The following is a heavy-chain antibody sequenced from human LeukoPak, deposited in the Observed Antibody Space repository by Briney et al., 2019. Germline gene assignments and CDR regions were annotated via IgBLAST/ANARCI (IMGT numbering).Heavy chain of an antibody. J-gene: IGHJ4*02. V-gene: IGHV3-49*04. CDR3: TRYSGSPDY. D-gene: IGHD1-26*01. CDR1: GFSFGDFA. Sequence: GGSLRLSCTASGFSFGDFAMNWVRQAPGKGLEWVGFIRGKRYGGTTEYAAPVKGRFTISRDDSKSIAYLQMNSLRTEDTAVYYRTRYSGSPDYWGQGALVTVSS. CDR2: IRGKRYGGTT.